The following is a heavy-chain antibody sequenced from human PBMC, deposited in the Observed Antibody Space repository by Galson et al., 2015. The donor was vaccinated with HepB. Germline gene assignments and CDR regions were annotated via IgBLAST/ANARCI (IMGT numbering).Heavy chain of an antibody. CDR1: GFTFSRYW. Sequence: SLRLSCAASGFTFSRYWMTWVRQAPGNGLEWVANIKDDGSERYYADSLKGRFTISRDNAKNSLYLQIDSLRAEDTALYYCVRDMDVWGKGATGTGSS. CDR2: IKDDGSER. J-gene: IGHJ6*03. CDR3: VRDMDV. V-gene: IGHV3-7*01.